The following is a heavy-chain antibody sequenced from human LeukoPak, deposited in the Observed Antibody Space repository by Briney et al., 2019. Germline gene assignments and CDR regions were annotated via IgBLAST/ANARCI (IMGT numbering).Heavy chain of an antibody. CDR2: ISYDGTNK. Sequence: GGSLRLSCAASGFTFSTYAMHWVRQAPGKGLEWVAVISYDGTNKDYADAVKGRFTISRDNSQNTLYLQMSSLRAADTAVYYCARGDGRNYGSSMDVWGQGTTVTVSS. CDR1: GFTFSTYA. J-gene: IGHJ6*02. D-gene: IGHD3-10*01. V-gene: IGHV3-30-3*01. CDR3: ARGDGRNYGSSMDV.